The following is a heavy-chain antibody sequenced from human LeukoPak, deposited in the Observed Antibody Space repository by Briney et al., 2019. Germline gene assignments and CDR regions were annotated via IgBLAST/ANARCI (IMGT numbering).Heavy chain of an antibody. CDR3: ARMFAMPPYYYGMDV. Sequence: SETLSLTCTVSGGSISSYYWSWIRQPPGKGLEWIGYIYYSGSTNYNPSLKSRVTISVDTSKNQFSLKRSSVTAADTAVYYCARMFAMPPYYYGMDVWGQGTTVTVSS. D-gene: IGHD2-2*01. V-gene: IGHV4-59*08. CDR2: IYYSGST. CDR1: GGSISSYY. J-gene: IGHJ6*02.